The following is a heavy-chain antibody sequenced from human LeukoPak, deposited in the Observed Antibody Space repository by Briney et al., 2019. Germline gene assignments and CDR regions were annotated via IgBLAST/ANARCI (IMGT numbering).Heavy chain of an antibody. Sequence: PGGSLRLSCAASGLTVSSNYMSWVRQAPGKGLEWVSVIYSGGSTYYADSVKGRFTISRDNSKNTLYLQMNSLRAEDTAVYYCARSGRYCSSTSCYGNWFDPWGQGTLVTVSS. CDR3: ARSGRYCSSTSCYGNWFDP. D-gene: IGHD2-2*01. J-gene: IGHJ5*02. V-gene: IGHV3-53*01. CDR2: IYSGGST. CDR1: GLTVSSNY.